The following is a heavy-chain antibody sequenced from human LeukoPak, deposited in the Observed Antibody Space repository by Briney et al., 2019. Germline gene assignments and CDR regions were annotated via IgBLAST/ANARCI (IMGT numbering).Heavy chain of an antibody. Sequence: SETLSLTCTVSGGSISSYSWSWIRQPPGKGLEWIGYIYYSGSTNYNPSLKSRVTISVDTSKNQFSLKLSSVTAADTAVYYCARHGYIAAAGTYVDYWGQGTLVTVSS. V-gene: IGHV4-59*08. CDR3: ARHGYIAAAGTYVDY. CDR1: GGSISSYS. J-gene: IGHJ4*02. D-gene: IGHD6-13*01. CDR2: IYYSGST.